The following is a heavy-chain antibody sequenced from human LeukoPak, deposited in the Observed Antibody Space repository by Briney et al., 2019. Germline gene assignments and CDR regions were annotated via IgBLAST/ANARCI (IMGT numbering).Heavy chain of an antibody. J-gene: IGHJ4*02. Sequence: PGGSLRLSCAASGFTFSSYSMNWVRQAPGKGLEWVSSISSSSSYIYYADSVKGRFTISRDNAKNTLYLQMNSLRAEDTAVYYCARSHTNYDYVWGSYRGLGYFDYWGQGTLVTVSS. V-gene: IGHV3-21*04. CDR3: ARSHTNYDYVWGSYRGLGYFDY. D-gene: IGHD3-16*02. CDR1: GFTFSSYS. CDR2: ISSSSSYI.